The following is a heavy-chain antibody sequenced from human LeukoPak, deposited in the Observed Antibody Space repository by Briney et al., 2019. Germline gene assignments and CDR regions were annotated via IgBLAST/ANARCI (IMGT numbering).Heavy chain of an antibody. Sequence: SETLSLTCTVSGGSISSSSYYWGWIRQPPGKGLEWIGSIYYSGSTYYNPSLKSRVTISVDTSKNQFSLKLSSVTAADTAVYYCARGGDNGEEKYWGQGTLVTVSS. CDR2: IYYSGST. J-gene: IGHJ4*02. CDR3: ARGGDNGEEKY. CDR1: GGSISSSSYY. V-gene: IGHV4-39*07. D-gene: IGHD2-21*02.